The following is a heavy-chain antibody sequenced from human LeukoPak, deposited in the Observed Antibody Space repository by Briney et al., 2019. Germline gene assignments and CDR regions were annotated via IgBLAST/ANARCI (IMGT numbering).Heavy chain of an antibody. CDR1: GFTFSSYA. CDR3: AKDQWDGYSIFDY. Sequence: PGGSLRLSCAAPGFTFSSYAMSWVRQAPGKGLEWVSAISGSGGSTYYADSVKGRFTISRDNSKNTLYLQMNSLRAEDTAVYYCAKDQWDGYSIFDYWGQGTLVTVSS. V-gene: IGHV3-23*01. D-gene: IGHD5-24*01. CDR2: ISGSGGST. J-gene: IGHJ4*02.